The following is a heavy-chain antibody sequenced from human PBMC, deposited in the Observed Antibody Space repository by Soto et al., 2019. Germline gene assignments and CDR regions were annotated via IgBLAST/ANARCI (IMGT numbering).Heavy chain of an antibody. J-gene: IGHJ6*02. CDR1: GFTFRSYG. CDR3: ARDGPDYYGSGSYVPYGMDV. Sequence: LRLSCAASGFTFRSYGMHWVRQAPGKGLERVAVIWDDGSNKYYADSVKGRFTISRDNSKNTLYLQMNSLRAEETAEYYCARDGPDYYGSGSYVPYGMDVWGQGPTGTISS. V-gene: IGHV3-33*01. CDR2: IWDDGSNK. D-gene: IGHD3-10*01.